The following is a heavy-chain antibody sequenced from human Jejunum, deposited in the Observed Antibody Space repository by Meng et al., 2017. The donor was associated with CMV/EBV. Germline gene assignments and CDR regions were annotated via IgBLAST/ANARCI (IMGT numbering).Heavy chain of an antibody. V-gene: IGHV1-2*02. CDR1: GYTFTDYY. Sequence: QVQLVQSGAEVKKPGASVKVSCKASGYTFTDYYMHWVRQAPGQGLEWMGWINPNNGDTNFVQSFQGRVTMTRDTSINTAYMELSSLRSDDTAVYYCARHFDSSVSVWGQGTLVTVSS. CDR2: INPNNGDT. D-gene: IGHD3-22*01. CDR3: ARHFDSSVSV. J-gene: IGHJ4*02.